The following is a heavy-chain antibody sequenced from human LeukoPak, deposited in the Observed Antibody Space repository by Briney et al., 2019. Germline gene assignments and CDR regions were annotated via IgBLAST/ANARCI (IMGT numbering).Heavy chain of an antibody. CDR1: GYTFTGYY. D-gene: IGHD3-22*01. J-gene: IGHJ4*02. CDR2: INPNSGGT. CDR3: ARGRGYDRTGYVYYFDY. V-gene: IGHV1-2*02. Sequence: ASVKVSCKASGYTFTGYYMHWVRQAPGQGLEWMGWINPNSGGTNYAQKFQGRVTMTRDTSISTAYMELSSLRSEDTAVYYCARGRGYDRTGYVYYFDYWGQGTLVSVSS.